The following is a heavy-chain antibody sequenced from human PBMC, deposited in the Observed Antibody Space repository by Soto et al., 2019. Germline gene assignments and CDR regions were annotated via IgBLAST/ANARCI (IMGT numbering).Heavy chain of an antibody. CDR2: IWYDGSNK. CDR1: VFTFSSYG. Sequence: GGSLRLSCAASVFTFSSYGMHWVRQAPGKGLEWVAVIWYDGSNKHYADPVKGRFTISRDNSKNTLSLQMNSLRAEDTAIYYCARDIDWYSNSSGFDNWGQGTLVTVSS. J-gene: IGHJ4*02. CDR3: ARDIDWYSNSSGFDN. V-gene: IGHV3-33*01. D-gene: IGHD1-26*01.